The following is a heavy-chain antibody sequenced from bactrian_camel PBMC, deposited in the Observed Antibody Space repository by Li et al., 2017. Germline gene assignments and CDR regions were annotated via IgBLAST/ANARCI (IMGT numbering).Heavy chain of an antibody. J-gene: IGHJ4*01. V-gene: IGHV3-2*01. D-gene: IGHD6*01. CDR1: GFTFSSYY. CDR3: GTRYPGSWYRTY. Sequence: QVQLVESGGGLVQPGGSLRLSCAASGFTFSSYYMIWARQVPGKGLEWLTSIYSDGGKTYTLDSLKGRFTISRNDLNDTTYLQMNNVKSEDTALYYCGTRYPGSWYRTYWGQGTQVTVS. CDR2: IYSDGGKT.